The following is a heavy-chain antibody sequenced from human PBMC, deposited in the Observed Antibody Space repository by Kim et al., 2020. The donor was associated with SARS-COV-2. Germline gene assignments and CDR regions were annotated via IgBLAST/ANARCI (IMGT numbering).Heavy chain of an antibody. D-gene: IGHD3-10*01. CDR3: AKRSGSPGNFDF. V-gene: IGHV3-30*02. J-gene: IGHJ4*02. Sequence: YADSVKGRFINSRDDSKTSVYLQMNSLTSEDTAVYYCAKRSGSPGNFDFWGQGTLVTVSS.